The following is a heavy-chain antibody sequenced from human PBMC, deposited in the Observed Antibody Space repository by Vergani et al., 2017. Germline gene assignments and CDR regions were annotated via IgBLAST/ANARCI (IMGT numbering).Heavy chain of an antibody. Sequence: QVQLVESGGGLVKPGGSLRLSCAASGFTFSDYYMNWIRQAPGKGLEWLSYISSSGSTIYYADSVKGRFTIARGNAKNSLYLQMNSLRAEDTAVYYCARELDYYDTSGYYSYDAFDIWGQGTMVTVSA. V-gene: IGHV3-11*04. D-gene: IGHD3-22*01. CDR2: ISSSGSTI. CDR3: ARELDYYDTSGYYSYDAFDI. CDR1: GFTFSDYY. J-gene: IGHJ3*02.